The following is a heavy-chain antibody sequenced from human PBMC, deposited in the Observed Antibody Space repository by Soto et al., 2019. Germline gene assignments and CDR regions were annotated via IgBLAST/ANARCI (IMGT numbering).Heavy chain of an antibody. CDR2: MNPNSGNT. J-gene: IGHJ6*03. V-gene: IGHV1-8*01. CDR1: GYTFTSYD. Sequence: QVQLVQSGAEVKKPGASVKVSCKASGYTFTSYDINWARQATGQGLEWMGWMNPNSGNTGYAQKFQGRVTMTRNTSISTAYMELSSLRSEDTAVYYCARGPRIVVVPAAMRPYYYYYMDVWGKGTTVTVSS. D-gene: IGHD2-2*01. CDR3: ARGPRIVVVPAAMRPYYYYYMDV.